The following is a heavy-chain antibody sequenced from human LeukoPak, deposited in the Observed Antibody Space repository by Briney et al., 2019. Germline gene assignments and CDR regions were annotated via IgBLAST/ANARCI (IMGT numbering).Heavy chain of an antibody. CDR2: INPNSGGT. CDR1: GYTFTGYY. V-gene: IGHV1-2*02. CDR3: ARGLLTWGDRLYCSGGSCEGFVY. Sequence: ASVKVSCKASGYTFTGYYMHWVRQAPGQGLEWMGWINPNSGGTNYAQKFQGRVTMTRDTSISTAYMELSSLRSEDTAVYYCARGLLTWGDRLYCSGGSCEGFVYWGQGTLVTVSS. D-gene: IGHD2-15*01. J-gene: IGHJ4*02.